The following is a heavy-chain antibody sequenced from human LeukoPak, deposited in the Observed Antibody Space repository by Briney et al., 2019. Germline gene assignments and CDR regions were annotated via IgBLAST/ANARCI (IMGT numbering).Heavy chain of an antibody. V-gene: IGHV3-23*01. D-gene: IGHD1-26*01. J-gene: IGHJ4*02. Sequence: GGSLRLSCAASGFTFSSYAMSWVRQAPGKGLEWVSAISGSGGSTYYTDSVKGRFTISRDNSKNTLYLQMNSLRAEDTAVYYCAKVVGATSESFDYWGQGTLVTVSS. CDR1: GFTFSSYA. CDR2: ISGSGGST. CDR3: AKVVGATSESFDY.